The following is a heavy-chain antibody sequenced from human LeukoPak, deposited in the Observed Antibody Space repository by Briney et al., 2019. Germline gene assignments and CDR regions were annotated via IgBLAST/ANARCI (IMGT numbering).Heavy chain of an antibody. CDR1: GLTFSSSW. V-gene: IGHV3-74*01. Sequence: PGGSLRLSCAASGLTFSSSWMHWVRQAPGKGLVWVPRINSDGSNTYYADSVKGRFTISRDNAKNTLYLQMNSLRDDDTAVYYCARAPYTTGRGYYFDSWGQGTLVTVSS. D-gene: IGHD2/OR15-2a*01. CDR3: ARAPYTTGRGYYFDS. CDR2: INSDGSNT. J-gene: IGHJ4*02.